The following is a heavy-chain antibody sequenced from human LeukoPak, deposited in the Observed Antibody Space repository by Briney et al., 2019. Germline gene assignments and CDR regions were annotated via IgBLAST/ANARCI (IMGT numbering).Heavy chain of an antibody. V-gene: IGHV1-69*05. CDR1: GGTFSNYA. CDR3: ARESFGVHNPGFDY. CDR2: IIPIFGTA. D-gene: IGHD3-16*01. Sequence: GSSVKVSCKASGGTFSNYAISWVRQAPGQGLEWMGGIIPIFGTANYAQKFQGRVTITTDESTSTAYMELSSLRSEDTAVYYCARESFGVHNPGFDYWGQGTLVTVSS. J-gene: IGHJ4*02.